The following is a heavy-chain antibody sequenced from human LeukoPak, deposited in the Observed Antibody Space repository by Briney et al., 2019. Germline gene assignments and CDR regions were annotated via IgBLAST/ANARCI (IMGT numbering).Heavy chain of an antibody. V-gene: IGHV4-59*10. CDR2: IYTSGST. J-gene: IGHJ4*02. CDR3: ASSGWYQVVVY. CDR1: GGSFSRYY. Sequence: SETLSLTCAVYGGSFSRYYWTWIRQPPGKGLEWIGRIYTSGSTNYNPSLKSRVTISVDTSKNQFSLKLSSVTAADTAVYYCASSGWYQVVVYWGQGTLVTVSS. D-gene: IGHD6-19*01.